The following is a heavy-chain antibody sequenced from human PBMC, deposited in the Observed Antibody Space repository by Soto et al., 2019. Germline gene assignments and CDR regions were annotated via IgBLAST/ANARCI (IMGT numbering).Heavy chain of an antibody. CDR1: GGSISSYY. CDR2: IYYSGST. J-gene: IGHJ4*02. V-gene: IGHV4-59*01. D-gene: IGHD3-22*01. CDR3: ARGPDSSGYATPY. Sequence: PSGTLSLTCTVFGGSISSYYWSWIRQPPGKGLEWIGYIYYSGSTNYNPSLKSRVTISVDTSKNQFSLKLSSVTAADTAVYYCARGPDSSGYATPYWGQGTLVNVSS.